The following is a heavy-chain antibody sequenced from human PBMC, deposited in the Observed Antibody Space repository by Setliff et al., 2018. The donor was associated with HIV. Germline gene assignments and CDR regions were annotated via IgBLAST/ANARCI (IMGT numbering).Heavy chain of an antibody. CDR3: ARIWGIPPLYYFDY. D-gene: IGHD3-16*01. CDR2: IHAGNGDT. CDR1: GYTFTSYA. Sequence: ASVKVSCKASGYTFTSYAIHWVRQAPGQRLEWMGWIHAGNGDTKYSQKFQGRVTITRDTSANTAYMEVSSLRSEDTAVYYCARIWGIPPLYYFDYWGQGTLVTVSS. J-gene: IGHJ4*02. V-gene: IGHV1-3*01.